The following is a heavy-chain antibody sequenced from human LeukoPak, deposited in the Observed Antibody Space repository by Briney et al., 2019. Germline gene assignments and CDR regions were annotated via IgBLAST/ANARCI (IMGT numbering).Heavy chain of an antibody. D-gene: IGHD5-12*01. CDR1: GDSISRYY. CDR2: IYYSGST. Sequence: SETLSLTCTVSGDSISRYYWSWIRQPPGRGLERIAFIYYSGSTNYNPSLKRRVTISMDTSRNQFSLRLSSVTAADTAVYYCAKHLVATTPFFDYWGQGTLVTVSS. CDR3: AKHLVATTPFFDY. V-gene: IGHV4-59*08. J-gene: IGHJ4*02.